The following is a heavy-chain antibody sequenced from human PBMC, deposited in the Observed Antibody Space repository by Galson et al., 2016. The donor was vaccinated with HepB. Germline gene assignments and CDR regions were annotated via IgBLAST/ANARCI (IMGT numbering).Heavy chain of an antibody. V-gene: IGHV1-69*06. CDR2: IIVKSATA. CDR3: ARAIAAAGYYYYYMDV. Sequence: SVKVSCKASGDTFSSYVINWVRQAPGQGLEWMGGIIVKSATAQYSEIFWGRVTITADTSTSTAYMEISGLRSEDTAVYYCARAIAAAGYYYYYMDVWGQGTMVTVS. D-gene: IGHD6-13*01. CDR1: GDTFSSYV. J-gene: IGHJ6*03.